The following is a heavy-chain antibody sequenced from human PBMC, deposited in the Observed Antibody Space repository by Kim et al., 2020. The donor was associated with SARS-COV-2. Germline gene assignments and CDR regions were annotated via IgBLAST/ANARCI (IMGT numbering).Heavy chain of an antibody. Sequence: SETLSLTCAVYGGSFSGYYWSWIRQPPGKGLEWIGEINHSGSTNYNPSLKSRVTISVDTSKNQFSLKLSSVTAADTAVYYCARGLPTVVNYYYYGMDVWGQGTTVTVSS. CDR1: GGSFSGYY. CDR2: INHSGST. CDR3: ARGLPTVVNYYYYGMDV. J-gene: IGHJ6*02. V-gene: IGHV4-34*01.